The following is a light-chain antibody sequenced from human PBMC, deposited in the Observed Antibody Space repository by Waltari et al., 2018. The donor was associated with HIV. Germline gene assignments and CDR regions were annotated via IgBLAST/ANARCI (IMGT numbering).Light chain of an antibody. Sequence: EIVLTQSPGTLSLYPGESATFACSVSQSVTSSYLAWFQQKPGQAPRLLIDGASSRATGVPDRFSGSGSGTDFTLTISRLEPEDFAVYYCQQYGSSPPVTFGQGTRLDIK. CDR3: QQYGSSPPVT. J-gene: IGKJ5*01. CDR2: GAS. V-gene: IGKV3-20*01. CDR1: QSVTSSY.